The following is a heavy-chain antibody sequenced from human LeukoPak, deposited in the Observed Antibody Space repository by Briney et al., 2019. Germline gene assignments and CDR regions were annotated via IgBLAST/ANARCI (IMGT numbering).Heavy chain of an antibody. CDR2: INHSGST. Sequence: SETLSLTCAVYGGSFSGYYWSWIRQPPGKGLEWIGEINHSGSTNYNPSLKSRVTISVDTSKNQFSLKLSSVTAADTAVYYCAGTSYTEPFDYWGQGTLVTVSS. CDR1: GGSFSGYY. V-gene: IGHV4-34*01. D-gene: IGHD1-14*01. CDR3: AGTSYTEPFDY. J-gene: IGHJ4*02.